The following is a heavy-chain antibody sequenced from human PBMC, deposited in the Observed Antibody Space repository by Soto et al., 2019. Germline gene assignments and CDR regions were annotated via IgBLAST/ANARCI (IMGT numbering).Heavy chain of an antibody. J-gene: IGHJ4*02. D-gene: IGHD3-16*02. Sequence: QVQLVQSGAEVKKPGSSVKVSCKASGGTFSSYAISWVRQAPGQGLEWMGGIIPIFGSANYAQKFQGRFTINADESTSTAYIELSGMRSEDTAVYYCARQGYDYVWGSDRYTDSFFDYWGQGTLVTVSS. V-gene: IGHV1-69*01. CDR1: GGTFSSYA. CDR2: IIPIFGSA. CDR3: ARQGYDYVWGSDRYTDSFFDY.